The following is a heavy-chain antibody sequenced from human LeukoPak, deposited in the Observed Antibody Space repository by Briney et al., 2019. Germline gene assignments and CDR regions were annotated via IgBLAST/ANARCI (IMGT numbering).Heavy chain of an antibody. Sequence: PSETLSLTCTVSGGSISSSNFYWGWIRQPPGKGLEWIGSIYYSGRTYYNPSLKSLVTISVDTSKNQFSLKLSSVTAADTAVYYCARLEYSSWYFDYWGQGTLVTVSS. J-gene: IGHJ4*02. D-gene: IGHD6-13*01. CDR3: ARLEYSSWYFDY. CDR2: IYYSGRT. V-gene: IGHV4-39*01. CDR1: GGSISSSNFY.